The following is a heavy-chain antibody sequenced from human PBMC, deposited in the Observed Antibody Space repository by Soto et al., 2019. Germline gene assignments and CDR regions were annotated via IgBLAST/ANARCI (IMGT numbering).Heavy chain of an antibody. V-gene: IGHV4-31*03. Sequence: QVQLQESGPGLVKPSQTLSLTCTVSGGSISSGGYYWSWIRHHPGKGLEWIGNIYYSGGTYYNPYLKGRVTISVDTSKNQFSLKLSSVTAADTAVYYWARVCGGDCHHGMDVWGQGTTVTVSS. D-gene: IGHD2-21*02. CDR2: IYYSGGT. J-gene: IGHJ6*02. CDR1: GGSISSGGYY. CDR3: ARVCGGDCHHGMDV.